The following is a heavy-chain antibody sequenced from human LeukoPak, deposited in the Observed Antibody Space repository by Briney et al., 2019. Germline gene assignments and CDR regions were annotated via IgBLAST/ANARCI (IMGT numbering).Heavy chain of an antibody. V-gene: IGHV3-7*01. J-gene: IGHJ5*02. CDR2: IRQDASEK. Sequence: PGGSLRLSCAASGFTFSSYWMNWVRQAPEKGLEWVAGIRQDASEKYYVDSVKGRFTISRDNAKNSLILQMSSLSAEDTAVYYCARTAYGSGTYSTNRNWFDPWGQGTLVTVSS. D-gene: IGHD3-10*01. CDR1: GFTFSSYW. CDR3: ARTAYGSGTYSTNRNWFDP.